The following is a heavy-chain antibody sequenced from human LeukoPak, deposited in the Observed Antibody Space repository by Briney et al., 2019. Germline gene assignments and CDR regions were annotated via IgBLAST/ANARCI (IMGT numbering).Heavy chain of an antibody. V-gene: IGHV4-34*01. CDR3: ARVPKYFDL. J-gene: IGHJ2*01. CDR2: INHSRST. Sequence: SETLSLTCAVYGGSFSGYYWSWIRQPPGKGLEWIGQINHSRSTHYNPSLKSRVTISVDTSKNQFSLKLSSVTAADTAVYYCARVPKYFDLWGRGTLVTVSS. CDR1: GGSFSGYY.